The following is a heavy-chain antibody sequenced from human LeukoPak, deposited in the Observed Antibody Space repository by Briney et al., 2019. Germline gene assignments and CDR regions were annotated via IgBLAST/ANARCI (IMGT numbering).Heavy chain of an antibody. CDR3: TTDHGDTAMDNFDY. D-gene: IGHD5-18*01. J-gene: IGHJ4*02. Sequence: SGGSLRLSCAASGFTFSNAWMSWVRQAPGKGLEWVGRIKSKTDGGTTDYAAPVKGRFTISRDDSKNTLYLQMNSLKTEDTAVYYCTTDHGDTAMDNFDYWGQGTLVTVSS. CDR1: GFTFSNAW. CDR2: IKSKTDGGTT. V-gene: IGHV3-15*01.